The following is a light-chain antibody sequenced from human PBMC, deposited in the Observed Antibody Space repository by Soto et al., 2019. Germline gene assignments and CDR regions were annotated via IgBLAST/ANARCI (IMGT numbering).Light chain of an antibody. CDR1: PSVSGSN. J-gene: IGKJ1*01. Sequence: EIVLTQSPGTLSLSPWERATLSCRASPSVSGSNLAWYQQKPGQAPRLVIYGASSRATGIPDRFSGSGSGADFTLTISRLEPEDFTVYYRQQYGSFGQGTKVDIK. V-gene: IGKV3-20*01. CDR3: QQYGS. CDR2: GAS.